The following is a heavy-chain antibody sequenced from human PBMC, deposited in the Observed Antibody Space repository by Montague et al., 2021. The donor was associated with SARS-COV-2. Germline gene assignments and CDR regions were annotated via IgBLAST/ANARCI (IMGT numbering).Heavy chain of an antibody. CDR1: GFTFSSYE. CDR2: ISSSGSTI. Sequence: SLRLSCAASGFTFSSYEMNWVRQAPGKGLEWVSYISSSGSTIYYXDSVKGRFTISRDNAKNSLYLQMNSLRAEDTAVYYCARDVTIFGLENWFDPWGQGTLVTVSS. CDR3: ARDVTIFGLENWFDP. D-gene: IGHD3-3*01. V-gene: IGHV3-48*03. J-gene: IGHJ5*02.